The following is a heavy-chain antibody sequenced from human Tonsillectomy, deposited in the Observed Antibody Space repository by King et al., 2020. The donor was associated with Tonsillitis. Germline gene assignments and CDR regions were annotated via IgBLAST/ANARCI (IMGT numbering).Heavy chain of an antibody. V-gene: IGHV3-23*04. CDR2: ISGSGGST. Sequence: VQLVESGGGLVQPGGSLRLSCAASGFTFSSYAMSWVRQAPGKGLEWVSGISGSGGSTYYADSVKGRFTISRDNSKNTLFLQMNSLRAEDTAVYYCANLGGGWPQLLLGDSFVLGSFFDYWGQGTLVTVSS. CDR3: ANLGGGWPQLLLGDSFVLGSFFDY. CDR1: GFTFSSYA. J-gene: IGHJ4*02. D-gene: IGHD2-15*01.